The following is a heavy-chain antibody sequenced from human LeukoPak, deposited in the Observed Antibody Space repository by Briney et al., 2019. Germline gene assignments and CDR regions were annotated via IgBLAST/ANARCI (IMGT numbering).Heavy chain of an antibody. CDR1: GYTFTSYG. J-gene: IGHJ3*02. CDR3: ARGGIYNYVWGSYRYDAFDI. V-gene: IGHV1-18*01. CDR2: INTYNGDT. D-gene: IGHD3-16*02. Sequence: ASVKVSCKASGYTFTSYGINWVRQAPGQGLEWMGWINTYNGDTNYAQKLQGRVIMTTDTSTTTAYMEMRSLTSDDTAVYYCARGGIYNYVWGSYRYDAFDIWGRGTMLTVSS.